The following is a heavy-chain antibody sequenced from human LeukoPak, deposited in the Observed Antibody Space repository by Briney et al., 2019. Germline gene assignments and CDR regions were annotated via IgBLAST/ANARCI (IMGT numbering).Heavy chain of an antibody. V-gene: IGHV1-3*01. J-gene: IGHJ6*02. CDR2: INAGNGNT. CDR1: GYTFTSYA. D-gene: IGHD3-9*01. CDR3: ARELYDILTAVYYYYGMDV. Sequence: ASVKVSCKASGYTFTSYAMHWVRQAPGQRLEWMGWINAGNGNTKYSQKFQGRVTITRDTSASTAYMELSSLRSEDTAAYYCARELYDILTAVYYYYGMDVWGQGTTVTVSS.